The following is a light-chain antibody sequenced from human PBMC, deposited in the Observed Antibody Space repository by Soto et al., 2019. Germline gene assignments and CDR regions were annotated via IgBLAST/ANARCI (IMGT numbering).Light chain of an antibody. Sequence: EIVLTQSPGTLSLPPGERGTLSCRASQSVSSSYLAWYQHRPGQAPRLLIFGASSRATGIPDRFSGSGSGTDFTLTISRLEPEDFAVYYCQQYGSSPPTFGQGTKVEIK. CDR1: QSVSSSY. V-gene: IGKV3-20*01. CDR3: QQYGSSPPT. CDR2: GAS. J-gene: IGKJ1*01.